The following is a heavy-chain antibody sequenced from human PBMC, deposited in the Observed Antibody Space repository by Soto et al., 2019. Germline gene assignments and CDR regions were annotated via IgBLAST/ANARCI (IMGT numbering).Heavy chain of an antibody. Sequence: QVQLQQWGAGLLKPSETLSLTCAVSGGSFGGYYWSWIRQPPGKGLEWIGDSNHSGSTNYNPCLKRRVTISVDTTKNQYSLMLSSVTAADTVVYYGAGGYSRNFDYWGRGTLVTVSS. CDR3: AGGYSRNFDY. D-gene: IGHD6-13*01. CDR1: GGSFGGYY. J-gene: IGHJ4*02. CDR2: SNHSGST. V-gene: IGHV4-34*01.